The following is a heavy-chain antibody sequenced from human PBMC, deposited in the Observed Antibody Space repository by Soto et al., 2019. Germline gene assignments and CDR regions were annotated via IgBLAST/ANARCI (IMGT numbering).Heavy chain of an antibody. J-gene: IGHJ4*02. Sequence: ASVKVSCKASGYTFTSYGISWVRQAPGQGLEWMGWISAYNGNTNYAQKLQGRVTMTTDTSTSTAYMELRSLRSDDTAVYYCATEKDDILTGPFDYWGQGTLVTVSS. CDR1: GYTFTSYG. CDR3: ATEKDDILTGPFDY. CDR2: ISAYNGNT. V-gene: IGHV1-18*01. D-gene: IGHD3-9*01.